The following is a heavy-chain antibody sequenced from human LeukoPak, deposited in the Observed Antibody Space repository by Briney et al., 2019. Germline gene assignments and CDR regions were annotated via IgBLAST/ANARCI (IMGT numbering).Heavy chain of an antibody. J-gene: IGHJ4*02. V-gene: IGHV4-34*01. Sequence: SETLSLTCAVYGGSFSGYYWSWIRQPPGKGLEWIGEINHSGSTNYNPSLKSRVTILVDTSKNQSSLKLSSVTAADTAVYYCARGLPTMVRGVIITGRGVLVDYWGQGTLVTVSS. CDR3: ARGLPTMVRGVIITGRGVLVDY. CDR2: INHSGST. CDR1: GGSFSGYY. D-gene: IGHD3-10*01.